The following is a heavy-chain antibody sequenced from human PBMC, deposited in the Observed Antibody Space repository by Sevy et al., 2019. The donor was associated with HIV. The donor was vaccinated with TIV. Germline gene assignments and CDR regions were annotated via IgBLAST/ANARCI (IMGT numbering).Heavy chain of an antibody. CDR2: IQNDGSST. CDR1: GFTFSRYL. CDR3: AREGVDFWSGPVDFYYGMDV. J-gene: IGHJ6*02. Sequence: AGSLRLSCAASGFTFSRYLMHWVRQAPGKGLVWVSQIQNDGSSTTYADSVKGRFTISRDNAKNTLYLQMNSLRAEDTPVSYCAREGVDFWSGPVDFYYGMDVWGQGATVTVSS. D-gene: IGHD3-3*01. V-gene: IGHV3-74*01.